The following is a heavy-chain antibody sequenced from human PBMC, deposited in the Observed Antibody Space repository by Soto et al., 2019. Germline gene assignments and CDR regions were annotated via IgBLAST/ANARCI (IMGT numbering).Heavy chain of an antibody. V-gene: IGHV4-4*02. CDR1: GGSISSSNW. CDR3: ARDYMVRGVMRWFDP. Sequence: QVQLQESGPGLVKPSGTLSLTCAVSGGSISSSNWWSWVRQPPGKGLEWIGEIYHSGSTNYNPSLTSRVTISVDKAKNQFSLKLSSVTAADTAVYYCARDYMVRGVMRWFDPWGQGTLVTVSS. J-gene: IGHJ5*02. CDR2: IYHSGST. D-gene: IGHD3-10*01.